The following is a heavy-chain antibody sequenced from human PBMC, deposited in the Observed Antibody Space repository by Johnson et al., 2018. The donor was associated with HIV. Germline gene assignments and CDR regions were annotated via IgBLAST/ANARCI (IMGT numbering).Heavy chain of an antibody. Sequence: QVQLVESGGGVVQPGRSLRLSCTASGFTFSNYAIHWVRQAPGKGLEWVTVISYDGSNKYYANFVKGRFTISRENSKNTLHLQMNSLRSEDTAVYYCARDQAIFGVVLASDAFDIWGQGTMVTVSS. CDR1: GFTFSNYA. CDR3: ARDQAIFGVVLASDAFDI. V-gene: IGHV3-30*04. J-gene: IGHJ3*02. D-gene: IGHD3-3*01. CDR2: ISYDGSNK.